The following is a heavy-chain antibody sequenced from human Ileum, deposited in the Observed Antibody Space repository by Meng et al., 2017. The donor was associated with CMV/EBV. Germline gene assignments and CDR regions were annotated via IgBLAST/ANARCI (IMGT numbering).Heavy chain of an antibody. Sequence: GESLKISCAASGFTVSSNYMSWVRQAPGKGLEWVSVIYSGGSTYYADSVKGRFTISRDNSKNTLYLQMNSLRAEDTAVYYCARERDYYYGMDVWGQGTMVTVSS. CDR2: IYSGGST. V-gene: IGHV3-53*01. CDR1: GFTVSSNY. CDR3: ARERDYYYGMDV. J-gene: IGHJ6*02.